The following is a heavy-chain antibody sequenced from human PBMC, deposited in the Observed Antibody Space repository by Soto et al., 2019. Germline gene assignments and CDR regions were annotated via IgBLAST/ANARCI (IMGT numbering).Heavy chain of an antibody. CDR1: GGTFSSYT. J-gene: IGHJ4*02. D-gene: IGHD2-15*01. CDR2: IIPILGIA. V-gene: IGHV1-69*08. Sequence: QVQLVQSGAEVKKPGSSVKVSCKASGGTFSSYTISWVRQAPGQGLEWMGRIIPILGIANYAPKFQGRVTITADKSTSTAYMELSSLRSEDTAVYYCARDRCSGGSCYHDFDYWGQGTLVTVSS. CDR3: ARDRCSGGSCYHDFDY.